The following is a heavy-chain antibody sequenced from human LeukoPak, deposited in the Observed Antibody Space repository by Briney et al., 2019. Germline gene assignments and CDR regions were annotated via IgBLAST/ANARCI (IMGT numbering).Heavy chain of an antibody. CDR1: GGTFSSYA. D-gene: IGHD2-15*01. CDR3: ARDSEGLLPTKYYYYYYGMDV. V-gene: IGHV1-69*13. J-gene: IGHJ6*02. CDR2: IIPIFGTA. Sequence: EASVNVSCKASGGTFSSYAISWVRQAPGQGLEWMGGIIPIFGTANYAQKFQGRVTITADESTSTAYMELSSLRSEDTAVYYCARDSEGLLPTKYYYYYYGMDVWGQGTTVTVSS.